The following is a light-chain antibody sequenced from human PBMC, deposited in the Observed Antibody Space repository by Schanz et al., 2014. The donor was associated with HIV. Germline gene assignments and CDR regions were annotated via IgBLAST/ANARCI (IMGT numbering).Light chain of an antibody. CDR3: SSYTISSPFVV. CDR1: SSDIGGYKY. V-gene: IGLV2-14*03. J-gene: IGLJ2*01. CDR2: DVD. Sequence: QSALTQPASVSGSPGQSITISCTGTSSDIGGYKYVSWYQHHPGKAPKLLIFDVDNRPSGVSHRFSAYKSGNTASLTISGLQAEDEADYYCSSYTISSPFVVFGGGTKLTVL.